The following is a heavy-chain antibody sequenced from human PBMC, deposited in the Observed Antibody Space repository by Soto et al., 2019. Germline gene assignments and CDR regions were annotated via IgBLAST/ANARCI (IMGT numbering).Heavy chain of an antibody. D-gene: IGHD2-2*01. CDR3: ARGFKGYQLLWYGMDV. Sequence: ASVKVSCKASGGTFSSYAISWVRQAPGQGLEWMGGIIPIFGTANYAQKFQGRVTITADESTSTAYMELSSLRSEDTAVYYCARGFKGYQLLWYGMDVWGQGTTVTVSS. V-gene: IGHV1-69*13. J-gene: IGHJ6*02. CDR2: IIPIFGTA. CDR1: GGTFSSYA.